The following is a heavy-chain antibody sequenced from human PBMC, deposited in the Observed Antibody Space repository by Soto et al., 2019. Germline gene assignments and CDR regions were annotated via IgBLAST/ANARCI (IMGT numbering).Heavy chain of an antibody. Sequence: GESLKISCKGSGYSFTSYWIGWVRQMPGKGLEWMGIIYPGDSDTRYSPSFQGQVTISADKSISTAYLQWSSLKASDTAMYYCARPTNYGSGSYTPPGYWGQGTLVTV. CDR1: GYSFTSYW. CDR3: ARPTNYGSGSYTPPGY. V-gene: IGHV5-51*01. D-gene: IGHD3-10*01. J-gene: IGHJ4*02. CDR2: IYPGDSDT.